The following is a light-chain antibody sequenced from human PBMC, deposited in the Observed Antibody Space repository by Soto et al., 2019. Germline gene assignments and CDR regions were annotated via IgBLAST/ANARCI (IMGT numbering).Light chain of an antibody. J-gene: IGLJ1*01. CDR3: SSYTGSSTFV. CDR1: SSDVGGYNY. V-gene: IGLV2-14*01. CDR2: DVN. Sequence: QSVLTQPASVSGSPGQSITISCTGTSSDVGGYNYVSWYQQLPGKAPKLMIYDVNNRPSGVSNRFSGSKSGTTASLTISGLLAEDEADYYCSSYTGSSTFVFGTGTKVTVL.